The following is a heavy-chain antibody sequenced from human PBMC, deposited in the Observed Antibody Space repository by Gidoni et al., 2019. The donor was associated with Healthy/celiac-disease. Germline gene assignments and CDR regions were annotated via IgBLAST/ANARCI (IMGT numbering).Heavy chain of an antibody. CDR1: GYTFPGYY. D-gene: IGHD6-13*01. V-gene: IGHV1-2*02. J-gene: IGHJ4*02. Sequence: QVQLVQSGAEVKKPGASVKVSCKASGYTFPGYYMHWGRQAPGQGLEWMGWINRNSGGTNYAQKFQGRVTMTRDTSISTAYMELSRLRSDDTAVYYCARGIAASFPGAFDYWGQGTLVTVSS. CDR2: INRNSGGT. CDR3: ARGIAASFPGAFDY.